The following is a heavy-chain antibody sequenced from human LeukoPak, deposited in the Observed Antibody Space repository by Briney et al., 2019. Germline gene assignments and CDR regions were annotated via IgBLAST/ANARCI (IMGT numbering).Heavy chain of an antibody. J-gene: IGHJ4*02. CDR1: GYTFTGYY. D-gene: IGHD4-17*01. CDR2: INPNSGGT. V-gene: IGHV1-2*02. CDR3: ARAGWYGDYYFDY. Sequence: ASVKVSCKASGYTFTGYYMHWVRQAPGQGLEWMGWINPNSGGTNYAQKFQGRVTMTRDTSISTAYMELSRLRSDDTAVYYCARAGWYGDYYFDYWGQGTLVTVSS.